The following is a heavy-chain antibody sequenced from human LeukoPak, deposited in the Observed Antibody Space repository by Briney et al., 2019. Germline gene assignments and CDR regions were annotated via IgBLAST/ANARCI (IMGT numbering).Heavy chain of an antibody. CDR3: ASKRLFRWYFDY. J-gene: IGHJ4*02. CDR1: GYSISSGYY. V-gene: IGHV4-38-2*02. Sequence: PSETLSLTCTVSGYSISSGYYWGWIRQPPGKGLEWIGSIYYSGSTYYKPSLKSRVTISVDTSKNQFSLKLSSVTAADTAVYYCASKRLFRWYFDYWGQGTLVTVSS. D-gene: IGHD3-22*01. CDR2: IYYSGST.